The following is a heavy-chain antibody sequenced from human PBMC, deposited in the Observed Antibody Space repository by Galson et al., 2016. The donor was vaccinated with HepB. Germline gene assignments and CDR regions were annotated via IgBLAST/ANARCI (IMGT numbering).Heavy chain of an antibody. D-gene: IGHD3-3*01. CDR3: AKVLEHGRGDF. CDR1: GFTFSTYA. CDR2: ISGSGGGT. J-gene: IGHJ4*02. V-gene: IGHV3-23*01. Sequence: SLRLSCAASGFTFSTYAMSWVRQAPGKGLEWLSVISGSGGGTKYADSVKGRFTIPRDNSKNTLYLQMNSLRAEDTAIYYCAKVLEHGRGDFWGQGTLVTVSS.